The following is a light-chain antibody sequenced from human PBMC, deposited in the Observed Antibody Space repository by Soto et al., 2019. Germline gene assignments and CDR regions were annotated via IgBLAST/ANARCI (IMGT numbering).Light chain of an antibody. Sequence: EIVMTQSPATLSVSPGERATLSCRASESVSSNLAWYQQKPGQAPRVLIYDASTRATGVPARFSGSGSGTEFTLTISSLQSEDFAVYYCQQYNNWPPRYTFGQGTKLEIK. J-gene: IGKJ2*01. CDR1: ESVSSN. CDR3: QQYNNWPPRYT. CDR2: DAS. V-gene: IGKV3-15*01.